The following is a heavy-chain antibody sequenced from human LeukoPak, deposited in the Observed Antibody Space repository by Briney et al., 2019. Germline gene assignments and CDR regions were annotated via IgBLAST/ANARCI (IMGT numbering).Heavy chain of an antibody. CDR1: GFTVSSSY. CDR2: IYSGGST. V-gene: IGHV3-53*01. CDR3: AKGYNYAYEY. Sequence: PGGSLRLSCAASGFTVSSSYMSWVRQAPGKGLEWVLLIYSGGSTYYAASVKGRFTISRDNSKNTLYLQMNSLRPEDAAVYYCAKGYNYAYEYWGQGTLVTVSS. J-gene: IGHJ4*02. D-gene: IGHD5-18*01.